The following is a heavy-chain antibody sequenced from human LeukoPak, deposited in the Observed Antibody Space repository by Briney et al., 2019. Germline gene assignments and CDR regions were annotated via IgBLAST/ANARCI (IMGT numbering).Heavy chain of an antibody. CDR2: INHSGST. CDR3: ARYGSGISYYFDY. CDR1: GGSFSGYY. Sequence: TSETLSLTCAVYGGSFSGYYWSWIRQPPGKGLEWIGEINHSGSTNYNPSLKSRVTISVDTSKNQFSLKLSSVTAPDTAVYYCARYGSGISYYFDYWGQGTLVTVSS. D-gene: IGHD3-10*01. J-gene: IGHJ4*02. V-gene: IGHV4-34*01.